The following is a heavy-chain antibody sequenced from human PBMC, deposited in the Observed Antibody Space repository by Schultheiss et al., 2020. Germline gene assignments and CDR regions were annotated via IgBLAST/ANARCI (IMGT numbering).Heavy chain of an antibody. CDR3: ASGGYYDCWSGYYPPYYYYGMDV. CDR1: GGSISSYY. J-gene: IGHJ6*02. V-gene: IGHV4-59*04. CDR2: IYYSGST. D-gene: IGHD3-3*01. Sequence: SETLSLTCSVSGGSISSYYWSWIRQPAGKGLEWIGYIYYSGSTYYNPSLKSRVTISVDTSKNQFSLKLSSVTAADTAVYYCASGGYYDCWSGYYPPYYYYGMDVWGQGNTGTVSS.